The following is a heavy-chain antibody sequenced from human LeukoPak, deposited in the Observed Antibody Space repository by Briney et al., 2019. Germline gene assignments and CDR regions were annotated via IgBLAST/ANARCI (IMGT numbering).Heavy chain of an antibody. Sequence: GRSLRLSCAASGFTFSSFAMHWVRQALGKGLEWVAVISYDGSNKYYADSVKGRFTISRDNSKNTLYLQMNSLRAEDTAVYYCAREESAMVRGVIPRAFDIWGQGTMVTVSS. D-gene: IGHD3-10*01. V-gene: IGHV3-30-3*01. J-gene: IGHJ3*02. CDR3: AREESAMVRGVIPRAFDI. CDR1: GFTFSSFA. CDR2: ISYDGSNK.